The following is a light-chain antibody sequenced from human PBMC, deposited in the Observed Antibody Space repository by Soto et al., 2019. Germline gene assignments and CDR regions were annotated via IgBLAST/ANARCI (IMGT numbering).Light chain of an antibody. CDR1: ESVSTF. CDR2: GAS. CDR3: QSYNDWPFA. J-gene: IGKJ2*01. Sequence: EIVLTQSPGTLSVSPGERVTLSCRASESVSTFLAWYQQKPGQAPRLLIYGASTKATGIPARFSGSGSATDFTLTISSLQSEDSAVYYCQSYNDWPFAFGQGTKLEI. V-gene: IGKV3-15*01.